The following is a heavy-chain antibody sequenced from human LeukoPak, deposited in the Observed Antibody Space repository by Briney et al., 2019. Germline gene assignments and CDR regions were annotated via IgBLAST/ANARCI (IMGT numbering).Heavy chain of an antibody. V-gene: IGHV3-30*02. J-gene: IGHJ4*02. CDR3: AKVRREQLHYFDY. CDR2: IRYDGSNK. CDR1: GCTFSSYG. Sequence: PGGSLRLSCAASGCTFSSYGMYWVRQAPGKGLEWVAFIRYDGSNKYYADSVKGRFTISRDNSKNTLYLQMNSLRAEDTAVYYCAKVRREQLHYFDYWGQGTLVTVSS. D-gene: IGHD6-6*01.